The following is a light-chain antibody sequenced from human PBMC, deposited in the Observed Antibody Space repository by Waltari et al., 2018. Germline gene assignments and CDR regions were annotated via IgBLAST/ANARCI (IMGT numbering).Light chain of an antibody. V-gene: IGLV1-47*01. Sequence: QSVLTQPPSASGIPGQRVTISCSGSSSTIGSNYVYWYQQLSGTAPKLLIDKNNQRPLGVVNRFSGSKSGTSASRAISGLRYEDEANYCCAAWDDSMSVLFGGGTKLTVL. CDR1: SSTIGSNY. CDR3: AAWDDSMSVL. CDR2: KNN. J-gene: IGLJ2*01.